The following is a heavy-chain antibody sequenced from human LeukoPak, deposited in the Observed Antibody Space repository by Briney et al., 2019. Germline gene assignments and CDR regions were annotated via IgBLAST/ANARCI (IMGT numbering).Heavy chain of an antibody. Sequence: SVKVSCKASGYTFTGYYVHWVRQAPGQGLEWMGGIIPIFGTANYAQKFQGRVTITADESTSTAYMELSSLRSEDTAVDYCEQLLREDDAFDIWGQGTMVTVSS. CDR1: GYTFTGYY. V-gene: IGHV1-69*13. D-gene: IGHD2-2*01. CDR2: IIPIFGTA. J-gene: IGHJ3*02. CDR3: EQLLREDDAFDI.